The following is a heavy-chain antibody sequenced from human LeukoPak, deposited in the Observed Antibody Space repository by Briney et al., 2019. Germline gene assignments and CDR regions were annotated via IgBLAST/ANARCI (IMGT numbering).Heavy chain of an antibody. D-gene: IGHD4/OR15-4a*01. CDR2: IIPIFGTA. Sequence: KISCKGSGYSFTNYWISWVRQAPGQGLEWMGGIIPIFGTANYAQKFQGRVTITADESTSTAYMELSSLRSEDTAVYYCARVPRAYYYYMDVWGKGTTVTISS. CDR3: ARVPRAYYYYMDV. CDR1: GYSFTNYW. J-gene: IGHJ6*03. V-gene: IGHV1-69*01.